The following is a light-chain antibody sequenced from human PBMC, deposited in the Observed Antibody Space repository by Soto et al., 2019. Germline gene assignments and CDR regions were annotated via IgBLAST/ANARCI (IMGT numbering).Light chain of an antibody. CDR2: DAS. J-gene: IGKJ1*01. V-gene: IGKV3-20*01. CDR1: QSVGNNY. CDR3: QQYASSPLT. Sequence: EIVLTHSPGTLSLSPGERATLSCRASQSVGNNYLAWYQQKPGQAPRLVIYDASSRATGIPDRFSASGSGTDFTLTISRLEPKDFAVYYCQQYASSPLTFGQGTKVEIK.